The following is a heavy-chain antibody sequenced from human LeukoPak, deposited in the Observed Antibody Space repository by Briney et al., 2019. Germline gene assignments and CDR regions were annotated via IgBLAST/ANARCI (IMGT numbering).Heavy chain of an antibody. CDR1: GYSISSSYY. D-gene: IGHD2-2*01. CDR3: ARRSKVPDPLLYFDY. V-gene: IGHV4-39*01. J-gene: IGHJ4*02. CDR2: IYYSGST. Sequence: SETLSLTCPVSGYSISSSYYWGWIRQPPGKGLEWIGSIYYSGSTYYNPSLKSRVTISVDTSKNQFSLKLSSVTAADTAVYYCARRSKVPDPLLYFDYWGQGTLVTVSS.